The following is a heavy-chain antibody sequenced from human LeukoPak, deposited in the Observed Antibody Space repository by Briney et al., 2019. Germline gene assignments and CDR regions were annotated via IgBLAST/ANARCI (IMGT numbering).Heavy chain of an antibody. Sequence: KPGGSLRLSCAASGFTFSSYAMTWVRQAPGKGLEWIGEINHSGSTNYNPSLKSRVTISVDTSKNQFSLKLSSVTAADTAVYYCARRGYYYDSRSAFDIWGQGTMVTVSS. V-gene: IGHV4-34*01. CDR1: GFTFSSYA. CDR3: ARRGYYYDSRSAFDI. J-gene: IGHJ3*02. D-gene: IGHD3-22*01. CDR2: INHSGST.